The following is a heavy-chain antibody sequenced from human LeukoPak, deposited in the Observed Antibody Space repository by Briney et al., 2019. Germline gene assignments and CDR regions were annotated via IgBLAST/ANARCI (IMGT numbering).Heavy chain of an antibody. CDR2: ICSGGNT. Sequence: GGSLRLACVVSGITVGTNCMSWVRQVPGKGLEWVSAICSGGNTYYADSVKGRFTISRDNSKNTLYLQINSLRAEDTAVYYCARAHRYSSGWYYVYWGQGTLVTVSS. CDR3: ARAHRYSSGWYYVY. J-gene: IGHJ4*02. D-gene: IGHD6-19*01. CDR1: GITVGTNC. V-gene: IGHV3-66*01.